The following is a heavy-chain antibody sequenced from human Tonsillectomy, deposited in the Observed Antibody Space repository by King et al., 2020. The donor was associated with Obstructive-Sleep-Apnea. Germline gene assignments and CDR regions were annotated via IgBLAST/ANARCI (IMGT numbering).Heavy chain of an antibody. V-gene: IGHV4-34*01. CDR1: GGSFSDYY. D-gene: IGHD6-13*01. CDR3: ARGSGAADVNWFDP. CDR2: INHSGST. J-gene: IGHJ5*02. Sequence: VQLQQWGAGLLKPSETLSLTCAVYGGSFSDYYWSWIRQPPGRGLGWIGEINHSGSTNYNPSLKSRVTISVDMSKNQFSLKLTSVSAADTAVYYCARGSGAADVNWFDPWGQGALVTVSS.